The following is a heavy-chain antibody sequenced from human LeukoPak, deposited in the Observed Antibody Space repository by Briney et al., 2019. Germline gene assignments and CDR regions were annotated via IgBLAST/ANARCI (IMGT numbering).Heavy chain of an antibody. Sequence: GGSLRLSCAASGFTFSSYWMSWVRQAPGKGLEWVANIKYDGSEKFYVDSVKGRFTISRDNAKNSLYLQMNILGAEDSALYYCARANLYCPGTTRYEDAFDVWGQGTMVTVSS. D-gene: IGHD2-8*02. J-gene: IGHJ3*01. CDR3: ARANLYCPGTTRYEDAFDV. CDR1: GFTFSSYW. CDR2: IKYDGSEK. V-gene: IGHV3-7*01.